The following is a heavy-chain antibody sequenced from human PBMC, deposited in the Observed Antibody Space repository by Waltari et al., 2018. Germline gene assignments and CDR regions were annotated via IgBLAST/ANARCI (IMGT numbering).Heavy chain of an antibody. CDR1: GFTFSSYW. CDR3: ARPVLRFLEWFFDY. D-gene: IGHD3-3*01. J-gene: IGHJ4*02. CDR2: IKQDGSEK. V-gene: IGHV3-7*01. Sequence: EVQLVESGGGLVQPGGSLRLSCAASGFTFSSYWMSWVRQAPGKGLEWVANIKQDGSEKYYVDSVKGRFTISRDNAKNSLYQQMNSLRAEDTAVYYCARPVLRFLEWFFDYWGQGTLVTVSS.